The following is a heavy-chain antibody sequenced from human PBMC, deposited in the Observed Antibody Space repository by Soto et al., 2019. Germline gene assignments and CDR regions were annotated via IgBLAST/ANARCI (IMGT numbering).Heavy chain of an antibody. J-gene: IGHJ6*03. V-gene: IGHV1-69*04. CDR1: GGTFSSYT. Sequence: ASVKVSCKASGGTFSSYTISWVRQAPGQGLEWMGRIIPILGIANYAQKFQGRVTITADKSTSTAYMELSSLRSEDTAVYYCARDEVDSGPLWSPWDYYYMDVWGKGTTVTVSS. CDR3: ARDEVDSGPLWSPWDYYYMDV. CDR2: IIPILGIA. D-gene: IGHD3-10*01.